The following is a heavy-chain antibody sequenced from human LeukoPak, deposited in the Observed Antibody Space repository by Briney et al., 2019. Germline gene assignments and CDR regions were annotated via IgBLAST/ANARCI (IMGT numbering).Heavy chain of an antibody. J-gene: IGHJ1*01. CDR3: ARDPTSSSWSAEYFQH. D-gene: IGHD6-13*01. CDR2: ISYDGSNK. Sequence: PGGSLRLSCAASGFTFSSYAMHWVRQAPGKGLEWVAVISYDGSNKYNADSVKGRFTISRDNSKNTLYLQMNSLRAEDTAVYYCARDPTSSSWSAEYFQHWGLGTLVTVSS. V-gene: IGHV3-30-3*01. CDR1: GFTFSSYA.